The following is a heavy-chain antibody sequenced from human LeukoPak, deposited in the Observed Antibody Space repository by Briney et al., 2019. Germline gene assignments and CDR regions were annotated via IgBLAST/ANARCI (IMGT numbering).Heavy chain of an antibody. Sequence: GASVKVSCEVSGYTFTSYYIHWVRQAPGQGLEWMGWINPNSGGTNYAEKQKFQGRVTMTRDTSITTVYMEPSRLKYDDTAVYYCARVDQLLYNFDYWGQGTLVTVSS. D-gene: IGHD2-2*02. CDR1: GYTFTSYY. CDR3: ARVDQLLYNFDY. V-gene: IGHV1-2*02. CDR2: INPNSGGT. J-gene: IGHJ4*02.